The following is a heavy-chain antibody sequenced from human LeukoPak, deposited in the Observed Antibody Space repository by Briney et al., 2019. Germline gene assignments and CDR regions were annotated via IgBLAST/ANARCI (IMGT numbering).Heavy chain of an antibody. D-gene: IGHD2-15*01. V-gene: IGHV4-59*01. J-gene: IGHJ5*02. Sequence: SETLSLTCTVSGGSISSYYWSWIRQPPGKGLEWIGYIYYSGSTNYNPSLKSRVTISVDTSKNQSSLKLSSVTAADTAVYYCARGVVGPLNWFDPWGQGTLVTVSS. CDR3: ARGVVGPLNWFDP. CDR2: IYYSGST. CDR1: GGSISSYY.